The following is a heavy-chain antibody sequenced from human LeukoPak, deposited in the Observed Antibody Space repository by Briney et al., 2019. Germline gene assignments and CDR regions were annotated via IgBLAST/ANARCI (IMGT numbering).Heavy chain of an antibody. D-gene: IGHD5-24*01. CDR1: GFTFSTYW. Sequence: SGGSLRLSCAASGFTFSTYWMTWVRQAPGKGLEWVAIIKPDGSEKHYVDSVKGRFTISRDNAENSLFLQMNGLRPEDTAVFYCARGQYTDGLSYWGQGTLVTVSS. V-gene: IGHV3-7*03. CDR2: IKPDGSEK. CDR3: ARGQYTDGLSY. J-gene: IGHJ4*02.